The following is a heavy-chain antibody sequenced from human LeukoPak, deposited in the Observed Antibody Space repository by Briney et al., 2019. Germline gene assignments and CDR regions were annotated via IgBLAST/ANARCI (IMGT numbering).Heavy chain of an antibody. Sequence: SGPTLVNPTQTPTLTCTFSGFSLSTTGVGVGWIRQSPGKALEWLALIYWDDEERYSPSLKSRLTITKDTSKNQVVLTMTNMAPVDTATYYCAHRTWGPFHYWGQGTLVTVSS. J-gene: IGHJ4*02. CDR1: GFSLSTTGVG. CDR2: IYWDDEE. CDR3: AHRTWGPFHY. D-gene: IGHD7-27*01. V-gene: IGHV2-5*02.